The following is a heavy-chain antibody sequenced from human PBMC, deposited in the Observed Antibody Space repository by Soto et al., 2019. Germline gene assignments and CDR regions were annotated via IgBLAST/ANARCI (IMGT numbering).Heavy chain of an antibody. D-gene: IGHD6-13*01. Sequence: SETLSLTCSVSGGSISSGCYYWSWIRPHPEKGLEWIGYIYYTGCTYYNPSLKSRVTISIDRSENQFTLQLTSVTAADTAVYYCATSYGNAWYTYWGQGTQVTVSS. J-gene: IGHJ4*02. CDR1: GGSISSGCYY. CDR2: IYYTGCT. V-gene: IGHV4-31*03. CDR3: ATSYGNAWYTY.